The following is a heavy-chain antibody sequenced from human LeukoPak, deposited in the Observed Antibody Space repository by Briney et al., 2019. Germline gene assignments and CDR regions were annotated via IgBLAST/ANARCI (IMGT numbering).Heavy chain of an antibody. V-gene: IGHV1-8*01. J-gene: IGHJ6*02. CDR1: GYTFTSYD. Sequence: ASVMVSCKASGYTFTSYDINWVRQATGQGLEWMGWMNPNSGNTGYAQKFQGRVTMTRNTSISTAYMELSSLRSENTAVYYCARAESSSRYYYYGMDVWGQGTTVTVSS. D-gene: IGHD6-6*01. CDR2: MNPNSGNT. CDR3: ARAESSSRYYYYGMDV.